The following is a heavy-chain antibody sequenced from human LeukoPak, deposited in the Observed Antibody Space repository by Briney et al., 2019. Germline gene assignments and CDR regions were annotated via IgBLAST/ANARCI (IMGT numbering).Heavy chain of an antibody. Sequence: GGSLRLSCAASGFTVSSNYMSWVRQAPGKGLEWVSSISSSSSYIYYADSVKGRFTISRDNAKNSLYLQMNSLRAEDTAVYYCARDPRISPLLGGVRMDVWGKGTTVTVSS. V-gene: IGHV3-21*01. CDR3: ARDPRISPLLGGVRMDV. CDR1: GFTVSSNY. J-gene: IGHJ6*03. D-gene: IGHD3-16*01. CDR2: ISSSSSYI.